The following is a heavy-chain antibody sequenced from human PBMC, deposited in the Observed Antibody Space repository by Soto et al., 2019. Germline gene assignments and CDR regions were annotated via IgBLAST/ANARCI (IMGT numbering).Heavy chain of an antibody. Sequence: QVQLVQSGAEVKRPGSSVKVSCKASGGTFSRKALSWLRQAPGQGFEWTGGIIPIFRTTNYAQTFQGRVTITADESATTAYMELSGLTSEDTAVYYCASSSTSSGADYYGVDVWGQGTTVTVSS. CDR1: GGTFSRKA. CDR3: ASSSTSSGADYYGVDV. D-gene: IGHD6-6*01. J-gene: IGHJ6*02. V-gene: IGHV1-69*01. CDR2: IIPIFRTT.